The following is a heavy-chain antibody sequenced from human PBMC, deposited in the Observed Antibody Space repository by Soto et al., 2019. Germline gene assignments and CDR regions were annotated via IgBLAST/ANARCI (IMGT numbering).Heavy chain of an antibody. CDR3: ARDPNTSFWSGYCLDY. Sequence: ASVKVSFKASGYTFTSYYMHWVRQAPGQGLEWMGIINPSGGSTSYAQKFQGRVTMTRDTSTSTVYMELSSLRSEDTAAYYCARDPNTSFWSGYCLDYWGHGTLVTVSS. CDR2: INPSGGST. V-gene: IGHV1-46*01. CDR1: GYTFTSYY. J-gene: IGHJ4*01. D-gene: IGHD3-3*01.